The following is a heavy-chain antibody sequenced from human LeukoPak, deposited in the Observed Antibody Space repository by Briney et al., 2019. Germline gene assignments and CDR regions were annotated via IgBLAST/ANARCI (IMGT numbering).Heavy chain of an antibody. D-gene: IGHD2-2*03. CDR2: INPNSGGT. Sequence: GASVKVSSKASGYTFTGYYMHWVRQAPGQGLEWMGWINPNSGGTNYAQKFQGRVTMTRDTSISTAYMELSRLRSDDTAVYYCAADVGYCSSTSCYMGWFDPWGQGTLVTVSS. J-gene: IGHJ5*02. CDR1: GYTFTGYY. CDR3: AADVGYCSSTSCYMGWFDP. V-gene: IGHV1-2*02.